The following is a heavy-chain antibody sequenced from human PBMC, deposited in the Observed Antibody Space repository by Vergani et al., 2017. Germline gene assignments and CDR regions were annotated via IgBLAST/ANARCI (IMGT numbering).Heavy chain of an antibody. CDR3: ARDSWAGHYYDGMDV. CDR2: IYTSGST. J-gene: IGHJ6*02. CDR1: GGSISSGSYY. D-gene: IGHD3-16*01. Sequence: QVQLQESGPGLVKPSQTLSLTCTVSGGSISSGSYYWSWIRQPAGKGLEWIGRIYTSGSTNYNPSLKSRATISVDTSKNQFSLKLSSVTAADTAVSYCARDSWAGHYYDGMDVWGQGTTVTVSS. V-gene: IGHV4-61*02.